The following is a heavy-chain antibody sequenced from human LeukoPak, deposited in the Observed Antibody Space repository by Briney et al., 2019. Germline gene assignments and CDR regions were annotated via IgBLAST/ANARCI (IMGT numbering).Heavy chain of an antibody. Sequence: SETLSLTCAVYGGSFSGYYWSWIRQPPGKGLEWIGSIYYGGSTYYNPSLKSQVTISVDTSMNQFSLKLSFVTTADTAVYYCARALGYCSGGSCTRGYNWFDPWGQGTLVTVPS. V-gene: IGHV4-34*01. CDR1: GGSFSGYY. CDR2: IYYGGST. J-gene: IGHJ5*02. CDR3: ARALGYCSGGSCTRGYNWFDP. D-gene: IGHD2-15*01.